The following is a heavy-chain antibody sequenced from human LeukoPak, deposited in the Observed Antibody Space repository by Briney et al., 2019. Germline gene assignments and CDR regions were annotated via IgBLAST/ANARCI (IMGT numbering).Heavy chain of an antibody. CDR2: ISTGSSTI. V-gene: IGHV3-48*02. J-gene: IGHJ4*02. CDR1: GFTVSSNH. CDR3: ARVAEIQLWLRSAFDY. D-gene: IGHD5-18*01. Sequence: PGGSLRLSCAASGFTVSSNHMTWVRQAPGKGLEWVSFISTGSSTIYYADPVKGRFTISRDNAKNSLYLQMNSLRDEDTAVYYCARVAEIQLWLRSAFDYWGQGTLVTVSS.